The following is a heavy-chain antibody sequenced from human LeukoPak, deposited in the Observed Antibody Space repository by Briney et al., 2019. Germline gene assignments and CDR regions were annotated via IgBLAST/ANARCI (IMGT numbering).Heavy chain of an antibody. Sequence: GGSLRLSCAASGFPFSNNVMTWVRQAPGRGLDWLSATSGGGGDTYYADSVKGRFTISRDNSKNILYLQMSSLTAEDTAVYYCAKTFPYGTTWFGFCDYWGQGALVTVSS. D-gene: IGHD3-10*01. J-gene: IGHJ4*02. CDR3: AKTFPYGTTWFGFCDY. CDR2: TSGGGGDT. CDR1: GFPFSNNV. V-gene: IGHV3-23*01.